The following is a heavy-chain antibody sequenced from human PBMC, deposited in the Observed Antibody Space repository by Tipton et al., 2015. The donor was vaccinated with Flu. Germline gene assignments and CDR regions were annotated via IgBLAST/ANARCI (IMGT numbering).Heavy chain of an antibody. J-gene: IGHJ5*01. D-gene: IGHD7-27*01. V-gene: IGHV4-38-2*02. CDR2: IFHTGNT. CDR3: ARDYGDLNWFDS. CDR1: GYSISSDYY. Sequence: TLSLTCTVSGYSISSDYYWGWIRQPPGKGLEWIGNIFHTGNTYYNPSLKSRVTISVDTSKNQFSLKVISVTAADTAVYYCARDYGDLNWFDSWGQGKVVTVSS.